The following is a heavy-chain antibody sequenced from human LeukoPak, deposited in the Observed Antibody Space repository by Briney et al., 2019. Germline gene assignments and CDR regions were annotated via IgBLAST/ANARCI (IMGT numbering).Heavy chain of an antibody. Sequence: PGGSLRLSCAASGFTFSDYYMSWIRQAPGKGLEWVSYISSSGSTIYYADSVRGRFTSSRDNGKNSAYLQMNSLRADDTAVYYCARSSGYPYFDYWGQGALVTVSS. V-gene: IGHV3-11*04. J-gene: IGHJ4*02. CDR2: ISSSGSTI. CDR3: ARSSGYPYFDY. CDR1: GFTFSDYY. D-gene: IGHD3-22*01.